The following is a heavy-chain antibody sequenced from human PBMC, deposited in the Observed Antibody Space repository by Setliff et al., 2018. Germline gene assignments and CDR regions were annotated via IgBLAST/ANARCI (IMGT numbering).Heavy chain of an antibody. CDR2: ISASGDTT. CDR1: GYTSSSYA. Sequence: GGSLRLSCAASGYTSSSYAMTWVRQAPGKGLEWVSIISASGDTTYYADSVKGRFTISRDNSKNTLYLQMNSLRAEDTAVYYCCSGSYLFVYWGQGSLVTVSS. J-gene: IGHJ4*02. CDR3: CSGSYLFVY. V-gene: IGHV3-23*01. D-gene: IGHD1-26*01.